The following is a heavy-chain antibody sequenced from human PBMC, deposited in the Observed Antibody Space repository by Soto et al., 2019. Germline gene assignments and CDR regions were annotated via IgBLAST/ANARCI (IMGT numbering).Heavy chain of an antibody. CDR3: ARSRDSSAWYSLDY. CDR2: INGRADRT. Sequence: SLRLSWAGSGCTVSSAAMGWRRQAPGGGLPWVSSINGRADRTYHRPSVKGPLPISRDSSRDTLYLEMTSLRAEDSALYYCARSRDSSAWYSLDYWGQGT. D-gene: IGHD6-19*01. CDR1: GCTVSSAA. J-gene: IGHJ4*02. V-gene: IGHV3-23*01.